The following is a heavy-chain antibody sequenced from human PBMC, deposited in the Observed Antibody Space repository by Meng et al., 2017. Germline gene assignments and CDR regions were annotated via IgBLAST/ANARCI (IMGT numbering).Heavy chain of an antibody. CDR3: ARDRSRLSTVTLLFDP. V-gene: IGHV1-3*01. CDR1: GNTFTSFA. CDR2: INAGNGNT. J-gene: IGHJ5*02. Sequence: QVQLGQSGAEVKKPGASVEVSCKASGNTFTSFAMHWVRQAPGQRLEWMGWINAGNGNTKYSQKFQGRVTITRDTSASTAYMELSSLRSEDTAVYYCARDRSRLSTVTLLFDPWGQGTLVTVSS. D-gene: IGHD4-17*01.